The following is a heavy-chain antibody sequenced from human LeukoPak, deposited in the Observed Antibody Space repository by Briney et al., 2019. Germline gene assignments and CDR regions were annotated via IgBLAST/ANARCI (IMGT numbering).Heavy chain of an antibody. CDR2: INHSGST. CDR1: GGSFSGYY. V-gene: IGHV4-34*01. CDR3: ARAQYSSSPGANGMDV. D-gene: IGHD6-6*01. Sequence: TASETLSLTCAVYGGSFSGYYWSWIRQPPGKGPEWIGEINHSGSTNYNPSLKSRVTISVDTSKNQFSLKLSSVTAADTAVYYCARAQYSSSPGANGMDVWGQGTTVTVSS. J-gene: IGHJ6*02.